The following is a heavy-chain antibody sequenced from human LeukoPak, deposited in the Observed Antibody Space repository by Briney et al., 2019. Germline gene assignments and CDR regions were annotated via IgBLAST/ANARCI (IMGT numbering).Heavy chain of an antibody. CDR2: INHISGAT. CDR1: GYTFTRYY. D-gene: IGHD3-16*01. CDR3: ARYGLIRGFEY. V-gene: IGHV1-46*01. J-gene: IGHJ4*02. Sequence: ASVTVSCKTSGYTFTRYYMQWVRQAPGHGLEWMGVINHISGATDYAQKFQGRVTMTRDTSTSTVYMELSSLRSEDTAMYYCARYGLIRGFEYWGQGTLVTVS.